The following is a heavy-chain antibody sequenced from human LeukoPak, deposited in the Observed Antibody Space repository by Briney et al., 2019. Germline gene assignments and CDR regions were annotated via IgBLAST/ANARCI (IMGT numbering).Heavy chain of an antibody. CDR2: FDPEDGET. CDR1: GYTPTELS. D-gene: IGHD6-13*01. J-gene: IGHJ4*02. V-gene: IGHV1-24*01. Sequence: ASVKVSCKVSGYTPTELSMHWVRQAPGKGLEWMGGFDPEDGETIYAQKSQGRVTITRDTSASTAYMELSSLRSEDTAVYYCARGAYSSPDYWGQGTLVTVSS. CDR3: ARGAYSSPDY.